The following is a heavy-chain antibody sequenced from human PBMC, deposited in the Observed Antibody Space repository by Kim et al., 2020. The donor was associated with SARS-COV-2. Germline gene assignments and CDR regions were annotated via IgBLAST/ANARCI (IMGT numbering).Heavy chain of an antibody. J-gene: IGHJ3*02. V-gene: IGHV3-43*02. D-gene: IGHD6-13*01. CDR1: GFTFDDYA. CDR3: AKDGLAAGKGHDAFDI. CDR2: ISGDGGST. Sequence: GSLRLSCAASGFTFDDYAMHWVRQAPGKGLEWVSLISGDGGSTYYADSVKGRFTISRDNSKNSLYLQMNSLRTEDTALYYCAKDGLAAGKGHDAFDIWGQGTMVTVSS.